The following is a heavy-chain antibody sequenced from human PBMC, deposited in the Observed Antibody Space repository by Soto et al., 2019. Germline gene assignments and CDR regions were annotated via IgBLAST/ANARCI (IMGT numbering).Heavy chain of an antibody. D-gene: IGHD3-22*01. CDR2: ISAYNGNT. Sequence: ASVKVSCKASGYTFTSYGISWVRQAPGQGLEWMGWISAYNGNTNYARKLQGRVTMTTDTSTSTAYMELRSLRSEDTAVYYCARVFFVDYYDSSVYYWFDPGGQGTLVTVSS. J-gene: IGHJ5*02. CDR1: GYTFTSYG. CDR3: ARVFFVDYYDSSVYYWFDP. V-gene: IGHV1-18*01.